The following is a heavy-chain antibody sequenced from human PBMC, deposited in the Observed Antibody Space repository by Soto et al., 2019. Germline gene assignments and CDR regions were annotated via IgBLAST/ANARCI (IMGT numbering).Heavy chain of an antibody. J-gene: IGHJ4*02. CDR3: ARDLAAAAY. CDR1: GYIFTNYY. Sequence: ASVKVSCKASGYIFTNYYIHWVRQAPGQGLEWMAIINPLPTSGSTNYAQKFQGRVTVTRDTSTSTVYLELSSLRSDDAAVYYCARDLAAAAYWGQGTLVTVSS. V-gene: IGHV1-46*01. CDR2: INPLPTSGST. D-gene: IGHD6-13*01.